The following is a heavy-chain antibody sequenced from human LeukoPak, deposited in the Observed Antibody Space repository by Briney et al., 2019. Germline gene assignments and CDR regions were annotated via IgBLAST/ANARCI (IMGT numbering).Heavy chain of an antibody. V-gene: IGHV4-38-2*01. J-gene: IGHJ3*02. CDR2: IYHSGST. CDR3: ARRIGAAFDI. Sequence: SETLSLTCAVSGYSISSGYYWGWIRQPPGKGLEWIGSIYHSGSTYYNPSLKSRVTISVDTSKNQFSLKLSSVTAADTAVYYCARRIGAAFDIWGQGTMVPVSS. CDR1: GYSISSGYY.